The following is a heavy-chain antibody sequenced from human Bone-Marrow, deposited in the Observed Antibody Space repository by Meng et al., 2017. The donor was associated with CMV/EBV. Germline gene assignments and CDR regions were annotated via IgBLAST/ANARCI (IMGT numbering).Heavy chain of an antibody. CDR3: ARGSGYRYYYGMDV. D-gene: IGHD1-1*01. CDR2: IKQDGSEK. Sequence: GESLKISCAASGFTFSSYWMSWVRQAPGKGLEWVANIKQDGSEKYYVDSVKGRFTISRDNAKNSLYLQMNSLRAADTAVYYCARGSGYRYYYGMDVWGQGTTVTVSS. CDR1: GFTFSSYW. J-gene: IGHJ6*02. V-gene: IGHV3-7*01.